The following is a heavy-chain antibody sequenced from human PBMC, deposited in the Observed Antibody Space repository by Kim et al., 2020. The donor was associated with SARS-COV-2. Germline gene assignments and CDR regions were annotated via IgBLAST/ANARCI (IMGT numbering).Heavy chain of an antibody. V-gene: IGHV3-73*01. CDR1: GFTFSGSA. CDR2: IRSKANSYAT. D-gene: IGHD6-6*01. Sequence: GGSLRLSCAASGFTFSGSAMHWVRQASGKGLEWVGRIRSKANSYATAYAASVKGRFTISRDDSKNTAYLQMNSLKTEDTAVYYCRRVGSSPPPTYYYGMDVWGQGTTVTVSS. CDR3: RRVGSSPPPTYYYGMDV. J-gene: IGHJ6*02.